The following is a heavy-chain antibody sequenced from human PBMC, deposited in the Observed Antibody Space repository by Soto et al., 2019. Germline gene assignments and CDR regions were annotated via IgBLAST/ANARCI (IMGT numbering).Heavy chain of an antibody. CDR3: ARDSSPLAYFFDY. CDR2: ISGHNGKT. CDR1: GYTFINHG. J-gene: IGHJ4*02. Sequence: QVQLVQSGGEVKKPGASVKVSCKASGYTFINHGISWVRQAPGQGLEWMGWISGHNGKTNNAQTYQGRVTMTTDTSTSTAFMELRSLRSDDAAVYYCARDSSPLAYFFDYWGQATLVSVSS. V-gene: IGHV1-18*04.